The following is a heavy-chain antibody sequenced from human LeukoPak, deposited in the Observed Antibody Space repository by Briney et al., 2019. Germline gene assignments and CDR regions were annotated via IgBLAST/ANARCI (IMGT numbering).Heavy chain of an antibody. CDR2: IIPIFGTA. J-gene: IGHJ4*02. CDR3: ARSVGWGSCSHY. CDR1: GGTFSSYA. Sequence: SVKVCCKASGGTFSSYAISWVRQAPGQGLEWMGGIIPIFGTANYAQKFQGRVTITADESTSTAYMELSSLRSEDTAVYYCARSVGWGSCSHYWGQGTLVTVSS. D-gene: IGHD2-15*01. V-gene: IGHV1-69*13.